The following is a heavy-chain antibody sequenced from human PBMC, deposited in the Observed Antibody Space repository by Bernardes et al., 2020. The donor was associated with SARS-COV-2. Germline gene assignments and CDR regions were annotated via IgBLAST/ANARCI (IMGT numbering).Heavy chain of an antibody. CDR1: RGSLSDYY. V-gene: IGHV4-4*08. J-gene: IGHJ4*02. CDR2: IYSSGNT. D-gene: IGHD6-13*01. Sequence: SETLSLTCTVSRGSLSDYYWTWLRQSPARGLEWIGYIYSSGNTKYNPSLKSRVTMSLDTSKNQLSLKLSSVTAADTAVYYCAKDYSSSSWVFFDYWGQGTVVTVSS. CDR3: AKDYSSSSWVFFDY.